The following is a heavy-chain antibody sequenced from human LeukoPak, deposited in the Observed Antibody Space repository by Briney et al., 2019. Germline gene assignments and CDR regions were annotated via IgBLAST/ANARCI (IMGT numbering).Heavy chain of an antibody. D-gene: IGHD2-2*01. V-gene: IGHV1-46*01. J-gene: IGHJ4*02. CDR3: AREEDCSSTSCRVPFDY. Sequence: GASVAVSCKASGYTFTSYYMHWVRQAPGQGLEWMGIINPSGGSTSYAQKFQGRVTMTRDTSTSTVYMELSSLRSEDTAVYYCAREEDCSSTSCRVPFDYWGQGTLVTVSS. CDR1: GYTFTSYY. CDR2: INPSGGST.